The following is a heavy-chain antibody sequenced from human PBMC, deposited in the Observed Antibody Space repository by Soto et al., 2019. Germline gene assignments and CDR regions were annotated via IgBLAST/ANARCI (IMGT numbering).Heavy chain of an antibody. CDR2: IYYSGST. CDR1: GGSISSSSYY. D-gene: IGHD3-10*01. CDR3: ARLIWFGEISGLDY. Sequence: SETLSLTCTVSGGSISSSSYYWGWIRQPPGKGLEWIGSIYYSGSTYYNPSLKSRVTISVDTSKNQFSLKLSSVTAAETAVYYCARLIWFGEISGLDYGGQGTLATV. V-gene: IGHV4-39*01. J-gene: IGHJ4*02.